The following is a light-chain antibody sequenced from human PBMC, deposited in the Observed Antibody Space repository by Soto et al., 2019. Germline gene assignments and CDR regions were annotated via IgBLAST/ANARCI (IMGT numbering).Light chain of an antibody. V-gene: IGKV3-15*01. CDR2: GAS. CDR3: QQYNNRPPDT. J-gene: IGKJ2*01. CDR1: QSVNSN. Sequence: EIVMTQSPATLSVSPGERATLSCRASQSVNSNLAWYQQKPGQAPRLLIYGASTRAAGIPARFSGSGSGTEFSLTISSLQSEDFAFYYCQQYNNRPPDTFGQGTKLEIK.